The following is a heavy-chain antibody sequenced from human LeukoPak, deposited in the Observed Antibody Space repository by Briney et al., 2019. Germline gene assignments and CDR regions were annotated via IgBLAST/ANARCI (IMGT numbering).Heavy chain of an antibody. Sequence: GGSLRLSCAASGFTFSSYAMHWVRQAPGKGLEGVAVISYDGSNKYYADSVKGRFTISRDNSKNTLYLQMNSLRAEDTAVYYCAREGYSYGYELDYWGQGTLVTVSS. CDR1: GFTFSSYA. CDR3: AREGYSYGYELDY. D-gene: IGHD5-18*01. V-gene: IGHV3-30-3*01. CDR2: ISYDGSNK. J-gene: IGHJ4*02.